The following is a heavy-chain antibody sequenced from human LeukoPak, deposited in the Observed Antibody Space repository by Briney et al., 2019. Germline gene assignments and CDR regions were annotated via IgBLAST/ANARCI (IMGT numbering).Heavy chain of an antibody. D-gene: IGHD3-10*01. Sequence: PSDTLSLTCTVSGDSISTYYWSWIRQPPGKGLEWIGCICNSGGTNYNPSLKSRVTISVDTSKNQFSLELNSVTAADTAVYYCTSQYYGSGGDWFGPWGQGTLVTVSS. V-gene: IGHV4-4*09. CDR2: ICNSGGT. CDR3: TSQYYGSGGDWFGP. CDR1: GDSISTYY. J-gene: IGHJ5*02.